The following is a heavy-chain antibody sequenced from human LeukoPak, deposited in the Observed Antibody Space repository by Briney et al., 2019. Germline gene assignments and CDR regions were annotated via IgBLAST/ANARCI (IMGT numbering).Heavy chain of an antibody. CDR3: ANVVVPAAMDV. CDR2: IKQDGSEK. CDR1: GFTFSSYW. Sequence: GGSLRLSCAASGFTFSSYWMSWVRQAPGKGLEGVANIKQDGSEKYYVDSVKGRFTISRDNAKNSLYLQMNSLRAEDTAVYYCANVVVPAAMDVWGQGTTVTVSS. D-gene: IGHD2-2*01. V-gene: IGHV3-7*01. J-gene: IGHJ6*02.